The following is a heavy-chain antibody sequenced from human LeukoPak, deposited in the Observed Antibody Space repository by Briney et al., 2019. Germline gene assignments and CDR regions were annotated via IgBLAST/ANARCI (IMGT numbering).Heavy chain of an antibody. J-gene: IGHJ5*02. CDR3: ARDREPRRYCSGGSCYSLPLYNWFDP. CDR1: GGSISSYY. V-gene: IGHV4-4*07. D-gene: IGHD2-15*01. Sequence: SETLSLTCTVSGGSISSYYWSWIRQPAGKGLEWIGRIYTSGSTNYNPSLKSRVTMSVDTSKNQFSLKLSSVTAADTAVYYCARDREPRRYCSGGSCYSLPLYNWFDPWGQGTLVTVSS. CDR2: IYTSGST.